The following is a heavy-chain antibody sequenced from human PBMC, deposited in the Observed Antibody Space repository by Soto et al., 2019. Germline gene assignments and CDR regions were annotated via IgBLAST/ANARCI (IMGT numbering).Heavy chain of an antibody. J-gene: IGHJ4*02. CDR2: ISGYNGKT. V-gene: IGHV1-18*01. CDR1: GYTFTKYG. CDR3: ARVWVNRYYFDY. D-gene: IGHD1-26*01. Sequence: GASVKVSCKASGYTFTKYGISWVRQAPGQGLEWMGWISGYNGKTNYAQKFQGRVTMTTDTSTSTAYMELRSLRSDDTAVYYCARVWVNRYYFDYWGQGTLVTVSS.